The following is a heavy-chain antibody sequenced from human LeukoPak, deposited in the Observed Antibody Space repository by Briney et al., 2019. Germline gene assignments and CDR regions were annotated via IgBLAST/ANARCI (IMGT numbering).Heavy chain of an antibody. CDR1: GFTFSSYG. Sequence: PGGTLRLSCAASGFTFSSYGMSWVRQAPGKGLEWVSGINGSGGSTYYADSVKGRFTVSRDNSKNTLYLQMNSLRAEDTAVYYCAKAFGSGDYGDYYYYYMDVWGKGTTVTVSS. D-gene: IGHD4-17*01. J-gene: IGHJ6*03. CDR3: AKAFGSGDYGDYYYYYMDV. CDR2: INGSGGST. V-gene: IGHV3-23*01.